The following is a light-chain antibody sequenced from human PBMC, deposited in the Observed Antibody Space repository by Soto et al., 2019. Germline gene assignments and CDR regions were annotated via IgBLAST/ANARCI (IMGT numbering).Light chain of an antibody. V-gene: IGKV1-5*01. CDR1: QSMSRW. CDR2: DAS. J-gene: IGKJ2*01. CDR3: QQDSSYSPHT. Sequence: DIQMTQSPSTLSASVGDRVTITCRASQSMSRWLAWYQQKPGKAPKLLIYDASSLESGVPSRFSGSGSGTEFTLTISSLQPDDLATYDCQQDSSYSPHTFGQGTKLEIK.